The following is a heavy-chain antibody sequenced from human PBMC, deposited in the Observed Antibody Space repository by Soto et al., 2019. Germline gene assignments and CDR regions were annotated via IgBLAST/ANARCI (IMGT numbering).Heavy chain of an antibody. CDR2: ISWNSGSI. D-gene: IGHD5-12*01. J-gene: IGHJ4*02. V-gene: IGHV3-9*01. CDR3: ARAGYSGYDSSPPFDY. CDR1: GFTFDDYA. Sequence: GGSLRLSCAASGFTFDDYAMHWVRQAPGKGLEWVSGISWNSGSIGYADSVKGRFTISRDNAKNSLYLQMNSLTAEDTAFYYCARAGYSGYDSSPPFDYWGQGTLVTVSS.